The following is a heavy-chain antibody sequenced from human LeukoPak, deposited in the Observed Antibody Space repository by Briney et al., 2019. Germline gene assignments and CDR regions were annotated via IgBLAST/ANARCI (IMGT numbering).Heavy chain of an antibody. CDR2: MNPNSGNT. CDR3: ARNSRIQLWLPGYYYYMDV. CDR1: GYTFTSYD. Sequence: GASVKVSCKASGYTFTSYDINWVRQATGQGLEWMGWMNPNSGNTGYAQKFQGRVTMTRNTSISTAYMELSSLRSEDTAVYYCARNSRIQLWLPGYYYYMDVWGKGTTVTISS. J-gene: IGHJ6*03. V-gene: IGHV1-8*01. D-gene: IGHD5-18*01.